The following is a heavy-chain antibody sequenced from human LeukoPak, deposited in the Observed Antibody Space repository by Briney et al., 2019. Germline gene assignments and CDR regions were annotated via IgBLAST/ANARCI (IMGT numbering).Heavy chain of an antibody. CDR3: ARDFVGYYYYYMDV. Sequence: GGSLRLSCAASGFTVSSNYMSWVRQAPGKGLEWVSVIYSGGSTYYADSVKGRFTISRDNFKNTLYLQMNSLRAEDTAVYYCARDFVGYYYYYMDVWGKGTTVTVSS. CDR1: GFTVSSNY. J-gene: IGHJ6*03. V-gene: IGHV3-53*01. D-gene: IGHD1-26*01. CDR2: IYSGGST.